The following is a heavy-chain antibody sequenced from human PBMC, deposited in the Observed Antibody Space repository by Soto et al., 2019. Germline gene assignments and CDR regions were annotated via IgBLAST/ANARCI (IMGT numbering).Heavy chain of an antibody. D-gene: IGHD3-22*01. V-gene: IGHV4-39*01. CDR3: ARLGGYVSVGYYYLWDS. CDR1: DGSMNSDSSY. J-gene: IGHJ4*02. Sequence: QLQLQESGPGLVKPSETLSLTCRVSDGSMNSDSSYWGWVRQPPGKGLEWIRLINHSGGTCNNLSLKGRVTMSVDASRNQFSLKLTSMTAADTAVYYCARLGGYVSVGYYYLWDSWGQGTLVTVSS. CDR2: INHSGGT.